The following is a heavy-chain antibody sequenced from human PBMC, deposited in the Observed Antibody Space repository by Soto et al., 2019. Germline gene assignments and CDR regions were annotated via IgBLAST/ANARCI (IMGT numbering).Heavy chain of an antibody. V-gene: IGHV4-31*02. CDR3: ARDKGGAALKGSGMDV. D-gene: IGHD3-10*01. CDR1: GGSIGSRDYY. J-gene: IGHJ6*02. Sequence: QVQVQESGPGLVKPLQTLSLKCSVSGGSIGSRDYYWSWIRQHPEKGLEWIGSIYYDGSTDYNPSLRGRPTMSLDTSMNEFSLKLTSVTAADTAVYYCARDKGGAALKGSGMDVWGQGTTVTVS. CDR2: IYYDGST.